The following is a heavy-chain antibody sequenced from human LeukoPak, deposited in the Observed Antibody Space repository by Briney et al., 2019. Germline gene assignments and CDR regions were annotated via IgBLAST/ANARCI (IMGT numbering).Heavy chain of an antibody. CDR1: GFTFSNYA. V-gene: IGHV3-23*01. CDR2: ISGSGGST. D-gene: IGHD3-22*01. CDR3: ARAYSFEAGRYYQDY. J-gene: IGHJ4*02. Sequence: GGSLRLSCAASGFTFSNYAMTWVRQAPGKGLEWVSAISGSGGSTYYADSVKGRFTISRDDSKNTLYLQMNSLRAEDTAVYFCARAYSFEAGRYYQDYWGQGTLVTVSS.